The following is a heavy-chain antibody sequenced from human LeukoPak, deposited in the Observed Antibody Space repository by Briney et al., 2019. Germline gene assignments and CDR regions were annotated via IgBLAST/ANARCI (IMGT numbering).Heavy chain of an antibody. J-gene: IGHJ4*02. V-gene: IGHV4-59*01. CDR1: GGSISSYY. CDR3: ARALRVGATGYFDY. CDR2: IFYSGST. Sequence: PSETLSLTCTVSGGSISSYYWSWLRQPPGKGLEWIGYIFYSGSTNYNPSLKSRVTISVDTSKNQFSLKLSSVTAADTAVYYCARALRVGATGYFDYWGQGTLVTVSS. D-gene: IGHD1-26*01.